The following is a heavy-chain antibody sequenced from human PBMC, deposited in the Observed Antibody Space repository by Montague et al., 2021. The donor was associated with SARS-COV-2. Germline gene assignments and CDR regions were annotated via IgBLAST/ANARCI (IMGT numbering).Heavy chain of an antibody. Sequence: SLRLSCAASGFTFSSYAMSWVRQAPGKGLEWVSVISGSGGNTYFADSVRGRFTISRDNSKNTLYLQMNSLRAEDTAVYYCVRKNYYGSGSFSTFDYWGQGTLVTVSS. CDR2: ISGSGGNT. J-gene: IGHJ4*02. CDR3: VRKNYYGSGSFSTFDY. CDR1: GFTFSSYA. V-gene: IGHV3-23*01. D-gene: IGHD3-10*01.